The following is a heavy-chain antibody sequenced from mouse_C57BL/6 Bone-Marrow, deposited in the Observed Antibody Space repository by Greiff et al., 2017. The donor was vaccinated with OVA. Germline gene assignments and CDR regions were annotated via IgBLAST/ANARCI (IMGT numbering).Heavy chain of an antibody. V-gene: IGHV2-2*01. CDR2: IWSGGST. CDR1: GFSLTSYG. CDR3: ARGYDGVDLYAMDY. D-gene: IGHD2-2*01. J-gene: IGHJ4*01. Sequence: VQLQESGPGLVQPSQSLSITCTVSGFSLTSYGVHWVRQSPGKGLEWLGVIWSGGSTDYNAAFISRLSISKDNSKSQVFFKMNSLQADDTAIYYCARGYDGVDLYAMDYWGQGTSVTVSS.